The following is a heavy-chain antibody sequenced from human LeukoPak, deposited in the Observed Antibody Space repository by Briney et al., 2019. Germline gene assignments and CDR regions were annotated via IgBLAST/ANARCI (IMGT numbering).Heavy chain of an antibody. CDR2: IYPGDSDT. V-gene: IGHV5-51*01. D-gene: IGHD3-22*01. CDR1: GYSFTSYW. CDR3: ARRGVRYYYDSSGFTDPDYYGMDV. J-gene: IGHJ6*02. Sequence: GESLKISCQGSGYSFTSYWIGWVRQMPGKGLEWMGIIYPGDSDTRYSPSFQGQVTISADKSVSTAYLQWSSLKASDTAMYYCARRGVRYYYDSSGFTDPDYYGMDVWGQGTTVTVSS.